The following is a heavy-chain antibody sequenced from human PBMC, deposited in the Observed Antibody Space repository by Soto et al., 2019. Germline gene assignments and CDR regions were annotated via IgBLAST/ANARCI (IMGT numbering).Heavy chain of an antibody. J-gene: IGHJ4*02. CDR3: AKSVYNWNDGFFDY. D-gene: IGHD1-1*01. Sequence: QVQLVESGGGVVQPGRSLRLSCAASGFTFSSYGLHWVRQAPGKGLEWVAVISYDGNNKYYADSVKGRFTIYIDNSKNTLYLKMNSLRAEDTAVYYCAKSVYNWNDGFFDYWGQGTLVTVSS. V-gene: IGHV3-30*18. CDR1: GFTFSSYG. CDR2: ISYDGNNK.